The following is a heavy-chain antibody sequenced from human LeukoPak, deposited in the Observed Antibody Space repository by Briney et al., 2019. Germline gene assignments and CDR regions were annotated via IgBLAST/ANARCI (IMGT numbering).Heavy chain of an antibody. CDR1: GGSISSYY. V-gene: IGHV5-51*01. Sequence: ETLSLTCTVSGGSISSYYWSWIRQPPGKGLEWMGIIYPGDSDTRYSPSFQGQVTISADKSISTAYLQWSSLKASDTAMYYCARAGYSSSWYDCWGQGTLVTVSS. D-gene: IGHD6-13*01. CDR2: IYPGDSDT. CDR3: ARAGYSSSWYDC. J-gene: IGHJ5*01.